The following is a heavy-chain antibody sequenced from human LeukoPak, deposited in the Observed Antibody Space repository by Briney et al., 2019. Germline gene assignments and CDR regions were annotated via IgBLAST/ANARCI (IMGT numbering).Heavy chain of an antibody. V-gene: IGHV4-59*01. J-gene: IGHJ4*02. CDR2: TYYSGST. D-gene: IGHD3-10*01. CDR1: GGSISSYY. CDR3: ARDRGTRLFDY. Sequence: PSETLSLTCTVSGGSISSYYWSWIRQPPGKGLEWIGYTYYSGSTNYNPSLKSRVTISVDTSKNQFSLKLSSVTAADTAVYYCARDRGTRLFDYWGQGTLVTVSS.